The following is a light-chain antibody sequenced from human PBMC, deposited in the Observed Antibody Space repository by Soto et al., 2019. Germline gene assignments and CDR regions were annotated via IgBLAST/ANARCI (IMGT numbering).Light chain of an antibody. CDR2: KVS. CDR1: QSLVHSDGNTY. Sequence: DVVMTQSPLSLPVTLGQPASISCRSSQSLVHSDGNTYLNWFQQRPGQSPRRLIYKVSNRDSGVPDRFSGSGSGTDFTLTISSLEPEDFAVYYCQQRSDRVTFGGGTKVDIK. CDR3: QQRSDRVT. J-gene: IGKJ4*01. V-gene: IGKV2-30*02.